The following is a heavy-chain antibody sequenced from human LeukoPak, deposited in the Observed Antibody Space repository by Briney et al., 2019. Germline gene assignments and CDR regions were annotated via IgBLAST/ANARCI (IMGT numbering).Heavy chain of an antibody. CDR3: ARARRVSSWHEIDY. CDR2: MNPNSGNT. Sequence: ASVKVSCKASGYTFTSYDINWVRQATGQGLEWMGWMNPNSGNTGYAQKFQGRVTMTRNTSISTAYMELSSLRSEDTAVYYCARARRVSSWHEIDYWGQGTLVTVSS. D-gene: IGHD6-13*01. J-gene: IGHJ4*02. V-gene: IGHV1-8*01. CDR1: GYTFTSYD.